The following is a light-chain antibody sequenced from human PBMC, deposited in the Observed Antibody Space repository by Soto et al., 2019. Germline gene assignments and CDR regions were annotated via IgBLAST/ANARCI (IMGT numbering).Light chain of an antibody. J-gene: IGLJ1*01. CDR3: SSYTSSSTLALYV. CDR2: DVS. CDR1: SSDVGGYNY. Sequence: QSALTQPASVSGSPGQSITISCTGTSSDVGGYNYVSWYQQHPGKAPKLMIYDVSNRPSGVSNRFSGYKSGNTASLTISGLQAEDEADYYCSSYTSSSTLALYVFGTGTKLTVL. V-gene: IGLV2-14*01.